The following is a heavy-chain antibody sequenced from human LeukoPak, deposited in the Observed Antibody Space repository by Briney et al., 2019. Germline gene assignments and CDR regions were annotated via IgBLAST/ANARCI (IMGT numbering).Heavy chain of an antibody. CDR3: ARGGLQGVLYGSSSFWFDP. V-gene: IGHV1-69*05. CDR1: GGTFSSYA. J-gene: IGHJ5*02. CDR2: IIPIFGTA. D-gene: IGHD6-6*01. Sequence: SVKVSCKASGGTFSSYAISWVRQAPGQGLEWMGRIIPIFGTANYAQKFQGRVTITTDESTSTAYMEMSSLRSEDTAVYYCARGGLQGVLYGSSSFWFDPWGQGTLVTVSS.